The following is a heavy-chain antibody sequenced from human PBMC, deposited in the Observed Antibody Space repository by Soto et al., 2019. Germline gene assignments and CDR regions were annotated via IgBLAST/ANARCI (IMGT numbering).Heavy chain of an antibody. CDR2: ISAYNGNT. D-gene: IGHD2-2*01. Sequence: QVPLVQSGAEVKKPGASVKVSCKASGYTFTSYGISWVRQAPGQGLEWMGWISAYNGNTNYAQKLQGRVTMTTDTSTSTAYMELRSLRSDDTAVYYCARFQDCSSTSCSPDYYYYYYMDVWGKGTTVTVSS. V-gene: IGHV1-18*01. CDR1: GYTFTSYG. CDR3: ARFQDCSSTSCSPDYYYYYYMDV. J-gene: IGHJ6*03.